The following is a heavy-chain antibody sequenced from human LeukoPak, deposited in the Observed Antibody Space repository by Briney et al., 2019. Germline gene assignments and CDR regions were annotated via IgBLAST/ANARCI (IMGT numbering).Heavy chain of an antibody. CDR1: GGSISRYY. J-gene: IGHJ4*02. D-gene: IGHD4-17*01. Sequence: SETLSLTCTVSGGSISRYYWSWIRQPPGKGLEWIGYIYTSGSTNYNPSLKSRVTISVDTSKNQFSLKLSSVTAADTAVYYCARGLYGDYDYWGQGTLVTVSS. V-gene: IGHV4-4*09. CDR3: ARGLYGDYDY. CDR2: IYTSGST.